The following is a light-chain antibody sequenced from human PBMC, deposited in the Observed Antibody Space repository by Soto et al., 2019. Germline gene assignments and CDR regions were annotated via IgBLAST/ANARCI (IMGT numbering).Light chain of an antibody. CDR3: QQYHNWPIT. CDR2: YAS. CDR1: QNIYYN. Sequence: IVMTQSPATLSVSPGESATVSCRASQNIYYNVAWYQQRPGQSPRLLLYYASTRATGVPARFSGSGSGTEFTLAISSLQSEDSAVYYCQQYHNWPITFGQGTRLEIK. J-gene: IGKJ5*01. V-gene: IGKV3-15*01.